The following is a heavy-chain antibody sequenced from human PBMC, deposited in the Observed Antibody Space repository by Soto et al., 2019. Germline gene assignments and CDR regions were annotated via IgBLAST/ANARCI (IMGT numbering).Heavy chain of an antibody. CDR1: GGSFSGYY. CDR3: ATGAYYYYGMDV. Sequence: SDTLFLTCAVYGGSFSGYYWSWIRQPPGKGLEWIGEINHSGSTNYNPSLKSRVTISVDTSKNQFSLKLSSVTAADTAVYYCATGAYYYYGMDVWGQGTTVNGSS. J-gene: IGHJ6*02. CDR2: INHSGST. V-gene: IGHV4-34*01. D-gene: IGHD3-10*01.